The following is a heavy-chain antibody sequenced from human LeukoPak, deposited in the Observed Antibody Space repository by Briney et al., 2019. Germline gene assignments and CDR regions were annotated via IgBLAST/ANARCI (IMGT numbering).Heavy chain of an antibody. V-gene: IGHV1-46*01. Sequence: SVKLSCKASGYTFTSYYIHWVRQAPGQGREWMGIINPSGGSTTYARNFQGRVTMTRDTSTSTVYMDLSSLRSEDTAVYYCARLGWVAVAGVQYYFDYWGQGTLVTVSS. J-gene: IGHJ4*02. CDR3: ARLGWVAVAGVQYYFDY. CDR2: INPSGGST. CDR1: GYTFTSYY. D-gene: IGHD6-19*01.